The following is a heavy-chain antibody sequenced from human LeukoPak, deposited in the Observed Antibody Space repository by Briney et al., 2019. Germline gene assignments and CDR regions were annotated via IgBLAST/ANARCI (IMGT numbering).Heavy chain of an antibody. Sequence: SETLSLTCTVSGGSISSSSYYWGWIRQPPGKGLEWIGNIYYSGSTYYNPSLRSRLTISLDTSKNQFSLTPSSVTAADTAVYYCARLQYYYDSNGYYSLYYFDYWGQGTVVTVSS. D-gene: IGHD3-22*01. J-gene: IGHJ4*02. CDR2: IYYSGST. V-gene: IGHV4-39*01. CDR3: ARLQYYYDSNGYYSLYYFDY. CDR1: GGSISSSSYY.